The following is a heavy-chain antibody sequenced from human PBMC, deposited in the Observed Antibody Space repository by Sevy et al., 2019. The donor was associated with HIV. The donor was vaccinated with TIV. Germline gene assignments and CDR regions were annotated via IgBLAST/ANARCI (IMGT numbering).Heavy chain of an antibody. CDR1: GFTFKSFS. Sequence: GGSLRLSCVASGFTFKSFSMHWVRQAPGKGLEWVAAMWYDGRTERYADSVQGRFTISRDNSKKTLFLQINSLRDEDTAIYYCARDAARVIVPTAGFDSWGQGTLVTVSS. CDR2: MWYDGRTE. V-gene: IGHV3-33*01. CDR3: ARDAARVIVPTAGFDS. J-gene: IGHJ5*01. D-gene: IGHD6-6*01.